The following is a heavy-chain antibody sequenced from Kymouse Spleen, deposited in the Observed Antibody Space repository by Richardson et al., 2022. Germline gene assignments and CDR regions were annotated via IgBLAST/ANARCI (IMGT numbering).Heavy chain of an antibody. CDR2: ISSSSSYI. D-gene: IGHD1-7*01. J-gene: IGHJ2*01. CDR3: ARQYNWNYAGHWYFDL. V-gene: IGHV3-21*03. CDR1: GFTFSSYS. Sequence: EVQLVESGGGLVKPGGSLRLSCAASGFTFSSYSMNWVRQAPGKGLEWVSSISSSSSYIYYADSVKGRFTISRDNAKNSLYLQMNSLRAEDTAVYYCARQYNWNYAGHWYFDLWGRGTLVTVSS.